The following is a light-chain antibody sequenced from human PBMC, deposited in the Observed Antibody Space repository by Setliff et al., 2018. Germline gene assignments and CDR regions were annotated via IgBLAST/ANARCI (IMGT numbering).Light chain of an antibody. J-gene: IGLJ2*01. CDR3: SSYTSSSTPVV. CDR2: EVS. V-gene: IGLV2-14*01. CDR1: SSDVGGYNY. Sequence: HSALAQPASVSGSPGQSITISCTGTSSDVGGYNYVSWYQHHPGKAPKLMIYEVSNRPSGVSNRFSGSKSGNTASLTISGLQAEDEADYYCSSYTSSSTPVVFGGGTKVTVL.